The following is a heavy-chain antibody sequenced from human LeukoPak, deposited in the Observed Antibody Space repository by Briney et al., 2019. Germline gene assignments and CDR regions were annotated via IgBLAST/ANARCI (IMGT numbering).Heavy chain of an antibody. CDR2: IYYSGST. V-gene: IGHV4-61*01. CDR1: GGSVSSGSYY. Sequence: SETLSLTCTVSGGSVSSGSYYWSWIRQPPGKGLEWIGYIYYSGSTNHNPSLKSRVTISVDTSKNQFSLKLSSVTAAGTAAYYCARAQYYYDSSGYYKLDYYFDYWGQGTLVTVSS. CDR3: ARAQYYYDSSGYYKLDYYFDY. D-gene: IGHD3-22*01. J-gene: IGHJ4*02.